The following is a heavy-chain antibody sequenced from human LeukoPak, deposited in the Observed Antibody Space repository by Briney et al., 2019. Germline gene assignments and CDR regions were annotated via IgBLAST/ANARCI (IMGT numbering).Heavy chain of an antibody. Sequence: GGFLRLSCAASGFTFSRYWMTWVRQAPGKGLEWVANIRGDAGDKGSADSVKGRFTISRDNDKNSLHLQMNSLTAEDTAVYYCARDVRGALDFWGQGTLVVVSS. CDR2: IRGDAGDK. D-gene: IGHD2-15*01. CDR3: ARDVRGALDF. V-gene: IGHV3-7*01. J-gene: IGHJ4*02. CDR1: GFTFSRYW.